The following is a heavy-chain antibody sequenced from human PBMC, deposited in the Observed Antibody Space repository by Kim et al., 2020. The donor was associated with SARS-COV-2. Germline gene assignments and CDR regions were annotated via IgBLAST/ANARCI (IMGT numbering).Heavy chain of an antibody. CDR3: ARDRYYYDSSGYYWDAFDI. V-gene: IGHV3-48*02. Sequence: GGSLRLSCAASGFTFSSYSMNWVRQAPGKGLEWVSYISSSSSTIYYADSVKGRFTISRDNAKNSLYLQMNSLRDEDTAVYYCARDRYYYDSSGYYWDAFDIWGQGTMVTVSS. D-gene: IGHD3-22*01. J-gene: IGHJ3*02. CDR2: ISSSSSTI. CDR1: GFTFSSYS.